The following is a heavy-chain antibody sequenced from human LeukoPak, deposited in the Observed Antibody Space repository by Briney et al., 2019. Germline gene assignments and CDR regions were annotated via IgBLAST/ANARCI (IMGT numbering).Heavy chain of an antibody. CDR2: IKQDGSEK. V-gene: IGHV3-7*01. Sequence: PGGSLRLSCAASGFTFSNYWMGWVRQAPGKGLEWVANIKQDGSEKRYVDVVQGRFTISRDNAKNSLYLQMSSLRAEDTAVYYCAKDTSGWGQGTLVTVSS. CDR1: GFTFSNYW. CDR3: AKDTSG. J-gene: IGHJ4*02.